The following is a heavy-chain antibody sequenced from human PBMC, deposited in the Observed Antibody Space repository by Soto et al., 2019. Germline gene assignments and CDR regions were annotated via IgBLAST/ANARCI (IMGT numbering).Heavy chain of an antibody. Sequence: QVQLVQSGAEVKKPGASVKVSCKASGYTFTSYDINWVRQATGQGLEWMGWMNPNSGNTGSAQKFQGRVTMTRDTFTGTAYMELSRLTSEDTAMYYCVRVVGAIDYWGQGTLVTVSS. CDR1: GYTFTSYD. D-gene: IGHD4-17*01. V-gene: IGHV1-8*01. CDR3: VRVVGAIDY. J-gene: IGHJ4*02. CDR2: MNPNSGNT.